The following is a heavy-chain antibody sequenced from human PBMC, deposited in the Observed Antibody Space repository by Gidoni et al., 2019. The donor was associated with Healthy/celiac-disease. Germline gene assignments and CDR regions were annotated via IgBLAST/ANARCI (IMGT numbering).Heavy chain of an antibody. D-gene: IGHD3-22*01. CDR1: GFTFSSYG. CDR2: IWYDGSNK. CDR3: ARVMALYYDSSGRDV. Sequence: QVQLVESGGGVVQPGRSLRLSCAASGFTFSSYGMHWVRQAPGKGLEWVAVIWYDGSNKYYADSVKGRFTISRDNCKNTLYLQMNSLRAEDTAVYYCARVMALYYDSSGRDVWGKGTTVTVSS. J-gene: IGHJ6*03. V-gene: IGHV3-33*01.